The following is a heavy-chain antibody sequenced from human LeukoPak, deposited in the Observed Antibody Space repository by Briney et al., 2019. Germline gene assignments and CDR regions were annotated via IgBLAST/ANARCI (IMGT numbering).Heavy chain of an antibody. Sequence: PGGSLRLSCEASGFTFSSYGMHWVRQAPGKGLEWVAFIRYDGSNKYYADSVKGRFTISRDNSKNTLYLQMNSLRAEDTAVYYCAKSTWFGELLYTYYFDYWGQGTLVTVSS. CDR3: AKSTWFGELLYTYYFDY. J-gene: IGHJ4*02. CDR1: GFTFSSYG. V-gene: IGHV3-30*02. CDR2: IRYDGSNK. D-gene: IGHD3-10*01.